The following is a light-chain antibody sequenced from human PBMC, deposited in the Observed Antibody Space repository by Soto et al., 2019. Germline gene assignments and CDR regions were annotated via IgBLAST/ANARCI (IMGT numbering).Light chain of an antibody. CDR1: SSYVGRYEY. CDR2: DVS. Sequence: LTQPRSVSGSPGQSVTISCTGSSSYVGRYEYVSWYQQHPGKVPKLIIYDVSERPAGVPDRFSGSKSGNTASLTISGLQAEDEADYPCCSFAGSYTYVFGGGTKVTVL. CDR3: CSFAGSYTYV. J-gene: IGLJ1*01. V-gene: IGLV2-11*02.